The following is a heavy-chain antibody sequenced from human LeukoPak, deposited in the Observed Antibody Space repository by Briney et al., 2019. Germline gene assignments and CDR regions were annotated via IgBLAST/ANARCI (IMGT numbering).Heavy chain of an antibody. CDR3: ARHRTYYYDSSGYYDY. D-gene: IGHD3-22*01. V-gene: IGHV4-34*01. J-gene: IGHJ4*02. Sequence: SETLSLTCTVSGGSISSYYWSWIRQPPGKGLEWIGEINHSGSTNYNPSPKSRVTISVDTSKNQFSLKLSSVTAADTAVYYCARHRTYYYDSSGYYDYWGQGTLVTVSS. CDR1: GGSISSYY. CDR2: INHSGST.